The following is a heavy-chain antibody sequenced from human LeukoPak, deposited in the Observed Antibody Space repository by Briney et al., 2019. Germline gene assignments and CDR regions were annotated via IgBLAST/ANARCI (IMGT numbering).Heavy chain of an antibody. CDR2: IYYSGST. Sequence: PSETLSLTCTVSGGSISSSSYYWVWIRQPPGKGLEWIGSIYYSGSTYYNPSLKSRVTISVDTSKNQFSLKLSSVTAADTAVYYCARQSYYYDSSGYLYYFDYWGQGTLVTVSS. CDR1: GGSISSSSYY. CDR3: ARQSYYYDSSGYLYYFDY. V-gene: IGHV4-39*01. D-gene: IGHD3-22*01. J-gene: IGHJ4*02.